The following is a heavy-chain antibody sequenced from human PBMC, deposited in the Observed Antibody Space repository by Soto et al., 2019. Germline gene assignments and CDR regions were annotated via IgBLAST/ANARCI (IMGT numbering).Heavy chain of an antibody. Sequence: QVQLVQSGAEVKKPGASVKVSCKFSGYSFINYGMTWVRQAPGQGLEWMGWISGCNGATNYAQRFQGRVTLTTDTSTNTAYMELRSLRLDDTAVYYCARDSKWLIIKGNWFDSWGQGTLVTVSS. CDR1: GYSFINYG. CDR3: ARDSKWLIIKGNWFDS. CDR2: ISGCNGAT. J-gene: IGHJ5*01. V-gene: IGHV1-18*04. D-gene: IGHD5-12*01.